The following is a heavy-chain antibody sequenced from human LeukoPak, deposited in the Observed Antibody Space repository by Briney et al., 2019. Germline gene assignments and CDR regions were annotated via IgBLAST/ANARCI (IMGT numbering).Heavy chain of an antibody. Sequence: GGSLRLSCAASGFTFSSNWMHWVRQAPGEGLVRVSRISSDGSSTSYADSVNGRFTISRDNAKNTLYLQLNSLRAEDTAVYYCAKDRYYYGSGHSNWGQGTLVTVSS. CDR2: ISSDGSST. CDR3: AKDRYYYGSGHSN. D-gene: IGHD3-10*01. V-gene: IGHV3-74*01. CDR1: GFTFSSNW. J-gene: IGHJ4*02.